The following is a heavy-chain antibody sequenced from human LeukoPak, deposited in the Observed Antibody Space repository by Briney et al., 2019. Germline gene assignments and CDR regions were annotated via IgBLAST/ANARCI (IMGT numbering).Heavy chain of an antibody. CDR1: GFTFSDYD. Sequence: GGSLRLSCSASGFTFSDYDMNWVRQAPGKGLEWVSSISYLSSHVYYGDSVKGRFSISRDNAKNPLYLQMNSLGVEDTASYFCGRAFPPLRTSSAGDLWGQGVLVTVSS. J-gene: IGHJ4*02. D-gene: IGHD3-10*01. CDR2: ISYLSSHV. V-gene: IGHV3-21*01. CDR3: GRAFPPLRTSSAGDL.